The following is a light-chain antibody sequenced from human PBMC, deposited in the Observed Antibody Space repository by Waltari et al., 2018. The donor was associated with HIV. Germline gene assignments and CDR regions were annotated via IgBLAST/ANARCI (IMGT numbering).Light chain of an antibody. CDR3: ATWDHELDSWV. V-gene: IGLV1-44*01. Sequence: QSVLTQPPSAPGTPGQRITLSCSGSSSNIGSDAVYWYQQFPGTAPKLLIFNSNQRPSGVPDRFSASKSGTSASLAISGLQSDDEADYYCATWDHELDSWVFGGGTKLTVL. CDR2: NSN. CDR1: SSNIGSDA. J-gene: IGLJ3*02.